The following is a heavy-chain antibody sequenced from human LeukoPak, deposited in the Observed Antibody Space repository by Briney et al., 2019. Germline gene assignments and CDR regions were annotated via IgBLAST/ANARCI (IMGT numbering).Heavy chain of an antibody. D-gene: IGHD2-2*02. J-gene: IGHJ6*02. CDR1: GFTFSSYA. CDR3: AKDLLGYCTSTSCYIWGMDV. Sequence: GGSLRLSCAAYGFTFSSYAMSWIRQAPGKGLEWVSVISGSGGSTYYADSVKGRFTISRDNSKNTLYLQVNSLRAEDTAVYYCAKDLLGYCTSTSCYIWGMDVWGQGTTVTVSS. V-gene: IGHV3-23*01. CDR2: ISGSGGST.